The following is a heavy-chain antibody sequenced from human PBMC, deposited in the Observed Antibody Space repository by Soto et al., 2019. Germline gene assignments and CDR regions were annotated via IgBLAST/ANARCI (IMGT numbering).Heavy chain of an antibody. CDR1: GGSISSYY. V-gene: IGHV4-59*01. CDR2: IYYSGST. Sequence: SETLSLTCTVSGGSISSYYWSWIRQPPGKGLEWIGYIYYSGSTNYNPSLKSRVTISVDTSKNQFSLKLSSVTAADTAVYYCARESYDFWSGYYTAHYYYYMDVWGKGTTVTVSS. J-gene: IGHJ6*03. CDR3: ARESYDFWSGYYTAHYYYYMDV. D-gene: IGHD3-3*01.